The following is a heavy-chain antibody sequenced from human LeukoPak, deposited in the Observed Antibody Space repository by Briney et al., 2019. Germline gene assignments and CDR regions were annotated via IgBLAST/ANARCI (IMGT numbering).Heavy chain of an antibody. CDR3: ARLLPRYSGSYYKVFDY. Sequence: GESLKISCRGSGYSFTTYWIAWVRQMPGKGLEWMGIIYPGDSDTRYSPSFQGQVTISADKSISTAYLQWSSLKASDTAMYYCARLLPRYSGSYYKVFDYWGQGTLVTVSS. V-gene: IGHV5-51*01. J-gene: IGHJ4*02. CDR1: GYSFTTYW. D-gene: IGHD1-26*01. CDR2: IYPGDSDT.